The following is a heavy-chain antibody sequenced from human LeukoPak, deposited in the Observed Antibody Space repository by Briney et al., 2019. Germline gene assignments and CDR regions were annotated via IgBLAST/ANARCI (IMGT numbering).Heavy chain of an antibody. CDR2: IYPGDSDT. D-gene: IGHD5-12*01. CDR1: GYSFTSYW. V-gene: IGHV5-51*01. CDR3: ARLTTEISYSGYDFFDY. J-gene: IGHJ4*02. Sequence: GGSLRLSCKGSGYSFTSYWIGWVRQMPGKGLEWMGIIYPGDSDTRYSPSFQGQVTISADKSISTAYLQWSSLRASDTAMYYCARLTTEISYSGYDFFDYSGQGTLVTVSS.